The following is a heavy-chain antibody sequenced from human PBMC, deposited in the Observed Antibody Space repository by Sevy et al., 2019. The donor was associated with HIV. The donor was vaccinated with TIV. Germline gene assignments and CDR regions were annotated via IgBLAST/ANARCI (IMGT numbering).Heavy chain of an antibody. CDR3: ARDTMVRGVIYWFDP. Sequence: ASVKVSCKASGYTFTGYYMHWVRQAPGQGLEWMGWINPNSGGTNYAQKFQGWVTMTRDTSISTAYMELSRLRSDDTAVYYCARDTMVRGVIYWFDPWGQGTLVTVSS. CDR1: GYTFTGYY. V-gene: IGHV1-2*04. D-gene: IGHD3-10*01. CDR2: INPNSGGT. J-gene: IGHJ5*02.